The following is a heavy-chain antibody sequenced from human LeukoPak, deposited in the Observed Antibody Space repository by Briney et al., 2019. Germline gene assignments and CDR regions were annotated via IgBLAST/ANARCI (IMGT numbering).Heavy chain of an antibody. V-gene: IGHV3-13*04. CDR2: IGTAGDT. Sequence: GGSLRLSCAASGFTFSSYDMHWVRHATGKGLEWVSAIGTAGDTYYPGSVKGRFTISRENAKNSLYLQMNNLRARDTAVYYCARGADYSSSWYRESDAFDIWGQGTLVTVSS. D-gene: IGHD6-13*01. CDR3: ARGADYSSSWYRESDAFDI. J-gene: IGHJ3*02. CDR1: GFTFSSYD.